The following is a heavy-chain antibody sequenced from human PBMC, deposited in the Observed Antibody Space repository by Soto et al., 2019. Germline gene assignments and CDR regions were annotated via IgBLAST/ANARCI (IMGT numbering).Heavy chain of an antibody. Sequence: ASVKVSCKASGYTFTTYDINWVRQAPGQGLEWLGWMDPNSGSTGYAQNFQGRITMTRNISRNTAHMELSSLQSEDTAFYYCARERKFDFWRKGLDVWGQGTTVTVSS. D-gene: IGHD3-3*01. CDR1: GYTFTTYD. V-gene: IGHV1-8*01. J-gene: IGHJ6*02. CDR2: MDPNSGST. CDR3: ARERKFDFWRKGLDV.